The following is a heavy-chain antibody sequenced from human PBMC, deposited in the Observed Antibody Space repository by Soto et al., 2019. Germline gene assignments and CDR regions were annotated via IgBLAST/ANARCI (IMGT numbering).Heavy chain of an antibody. Sequence: QVQLVQSGAEVKKPGSSVKVSCKASGGTFSSYAISWVRQAPGQGLEWMGGIIPIFGTANYAQKFQGRVTITADESTSTAYMELSSLRSEDTAVYYCARDYGSSGKAPWAHNWFDPWGQGTLVTVSS. CDR1: GGTFSSYA. D-gene: IGHD3-22*01. CDR3: ARDYGSSGKAPWAHNWFDP. CDR2: IIPIFGTA. V-gene: IGHV1-69*01. J-gene: IGHJ5*02.